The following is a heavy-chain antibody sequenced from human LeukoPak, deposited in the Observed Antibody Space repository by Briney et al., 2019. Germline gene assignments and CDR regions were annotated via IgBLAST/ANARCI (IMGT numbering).Heavy chain of an antibody. CDR2: IYPSDSDT. D-gene: IGHD2-2*01. V-gene: IGHV5-51*01. Sequence: GESLKISCNGSGYSFATYWIAWVRPMPGKGLEWMGDIYPSDSDTKYSLSFQGQVTISADTSLSTAYLQWSSLQSSDSAIYFCARRHSYCTSSSCYLYLDTWGQGTLVTVSS. CDR1: GYSFATYW. CDR3: ARRHSYCTSSSCYLYLDT. J-gene: IGHJ4*02.